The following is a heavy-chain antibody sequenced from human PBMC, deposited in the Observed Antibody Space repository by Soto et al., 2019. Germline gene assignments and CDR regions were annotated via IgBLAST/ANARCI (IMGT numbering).Heavy chain of an antibody. CDR1: GGTFSSYA. CDR3: ARGGHYDVWSGLRGFDP. Sequence: QVQLVQSGAEVKKPGSSVKVSCKASGGTFSSYAISWVRQAPGQGLEWMGGIIPIFGTANYAQKFQGRVTITADESTSTDYMELSSLRSEDTAVYYCARGGHYDVWSGLRGFDPWGQGTLVTVSS. V-gene: IGHV1-69*01. CDR2: IIPIFGTA. D-gene: IGHD3-3*01. J-gene: IGHJ5*02.